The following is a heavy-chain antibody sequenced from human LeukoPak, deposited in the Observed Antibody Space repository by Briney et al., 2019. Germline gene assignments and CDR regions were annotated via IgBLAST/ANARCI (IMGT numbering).Heavy chain of an antibody. Sequence: PGGSLRLSCAASGFTFSSYGMHWVRQAPGKGLEWVAFIRYDGSNKYYADSVKGRFTISRDNSKNTLYLQMNSLRAEDTAVYYCARETNYYDSLWGQGTLVTVSS. D-gene: IGHD3-22*01. CDR3: ARETNYYDSL. CDR1: GFTFSSYG. CDR2: IRYDGSNK. V-gene: IGHV3-30*02. J-gene: IGHJ4*02.